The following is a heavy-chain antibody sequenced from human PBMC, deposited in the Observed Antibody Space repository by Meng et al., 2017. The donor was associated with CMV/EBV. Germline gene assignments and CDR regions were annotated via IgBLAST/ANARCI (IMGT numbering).Heavy chain of an antibody. Sequence: GESLKISCAASGFTFSSYGMHWVRQAPGKGLEWVAFIRYDGSNKYYADSVKGRFTISRDNSKNTLYLQMNSLRAEDTAVYYCARATAMVTCKYDYWGQGTLVTVSS. CDR3: ARATAMVTCKYDY. D-gene: IGHD5-18*01. J-gene: IGHJ4*02. CDR1: GFTFSSYG. V-gene: IGHV3-30*02. CDR2: IRYDGSNK.